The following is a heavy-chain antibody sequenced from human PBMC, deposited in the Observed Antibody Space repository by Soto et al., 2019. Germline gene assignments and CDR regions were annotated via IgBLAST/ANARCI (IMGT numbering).Heavy chain of an antibody. CDR1: GFTFDDYA. V-gene: IGHV3-23*01. J-gene: IGHJ4*02. CDR2: ISGSGGST. CDR3: AKERSSGWSFDY. D-gene: IGHD6-19*01. Sequence: GGSLRLSCAASGFTFDDYAMAWVRQAPGKGLEWVSAISGSGGSTYYADSVKGRFTVSRDNSKNTLYLQMNSLRAEDTAVFYCAKERSSGWSFDYWGQGTLVTVSS.